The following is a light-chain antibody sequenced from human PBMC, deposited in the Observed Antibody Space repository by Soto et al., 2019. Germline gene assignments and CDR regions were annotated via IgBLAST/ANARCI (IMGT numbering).Light chain of an antibody. CDR2: DAS. CDR3: QKRSNWPQGFT. V-gene: IGKV3-11*01. J-gene: IGKJ3*01. Sequence: EIVLTQSPATLSLSPGERATLSCRASQSVSSYLAWYQQKPGQAPRLLIYDASNRATGIPARFSGSGSGTDFTLTITSLEPEDFAVYYCQKRSNWPQGFTFGPGTKVDIK. CDR1: QSVSSY.